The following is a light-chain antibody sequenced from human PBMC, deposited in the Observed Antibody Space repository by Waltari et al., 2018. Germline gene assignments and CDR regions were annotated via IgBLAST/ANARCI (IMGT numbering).Light chain of an antibody. Sequence: QPALTQTAAVSGSPGQSITISCSGTISDIGKYNLVSWYQQQPDKAPTLIIYDVNKRPSGVSNRFSGSKSGNTAFLTISGLQTADEADYYCCSYAGSAISVFGGGTKLTVL. J-gene: IGLJ3*02. CDR3: CSYAGSAISV. V-gene: IGLV2-23*02. CDR1: ISDIGKYNL. CDR2: DVN.